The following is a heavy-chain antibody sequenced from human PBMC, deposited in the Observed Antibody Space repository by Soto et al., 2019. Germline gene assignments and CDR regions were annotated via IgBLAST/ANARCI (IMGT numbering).Heavy chain of an antibody. Sequence: LILSCAASGFTFSSYAISWVRQARGKLLEWVSAISGSGGSTYHADSVKGRFTISRDNSKNTLYLQMNSLRAEDTAVYYCAKDWNYDSSGYYIYWGQGTLVTVSS. CDR3: AKDWNYDSSGYYIY. CDR2: ISGSGGST. CDR1: GFTFSSYA. J-gene: IGHJ4*02. V-gene: IGHV3-23*01. D-gene: IGHD3-22*01.